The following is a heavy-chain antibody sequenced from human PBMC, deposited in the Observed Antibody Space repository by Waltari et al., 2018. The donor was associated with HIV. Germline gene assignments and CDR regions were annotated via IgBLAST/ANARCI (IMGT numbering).Heavy chain of an antibody. CDR2: IDSGGST. D-gene: IGHD2-21*02. V-gene: IGHV3-66*01. CDR3: ASIAYCGGDCYPRGMDV. CDR1: GFTVSSNY. J-gene: IGHJ6*02. Sequence: EVQLVESGGGLVQPGGSLRLSCAASGFTVSSNYMSWVRQAPGKGLGWVSVIDSGGSTYYADSVKCRFTISRDNSKNTLYLQMNSLRAEDTAVYYCASIAYCGGDCYPRGMDVWGQGTTVTVSS.